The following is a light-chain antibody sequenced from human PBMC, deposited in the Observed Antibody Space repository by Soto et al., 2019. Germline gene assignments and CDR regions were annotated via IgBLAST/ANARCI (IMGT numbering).Light chain of an antibody. CDR2: LGS. J-gene: IGKJ4*01. CDR1: QSLLSNXYNY. Sequence: DIVMTQSPLSLPVTPGEPASMSCRSSQSLLSNXYNYVDWYLQKPGQSPQLLIYLGSNRASGVPNRFSGSGSGTDFTLKISRVEAEDVGVYYCMQALQTPLTFGGGTKMEIK. V-gene: IGKV2-28*01. CDR3: MQALQTPLT.